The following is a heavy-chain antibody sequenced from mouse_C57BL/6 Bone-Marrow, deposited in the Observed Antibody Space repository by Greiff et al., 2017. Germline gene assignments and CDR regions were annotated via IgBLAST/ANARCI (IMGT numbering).Heavy chain of an antibody. Sequence: QVQLQQPGAELVKPGASVKLSCKASGYTFTSYWMQWVKQRPGQGLEWIGEIDPSDSYTNYNQKFKGKATLTVDTSSSPAYMQLSSLTSEDSAVYYCARGTFSNYWYFDVWGTGTTVTVSS. V-gene: IGHV1-50*01. D-gene: IGHD2-5*01. CDR1: GYTFTSYW. J-gene: IGHJ1*03. CDR2: IDPSDSYT. CDR3: ARGTFSNYWYFDV.